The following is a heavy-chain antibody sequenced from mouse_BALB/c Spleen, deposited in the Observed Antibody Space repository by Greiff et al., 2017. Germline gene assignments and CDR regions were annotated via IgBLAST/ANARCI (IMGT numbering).Heavy chain of an antibody. CDR1: GYTFTSYW. D-gene: IGHD1-1*01. CDR3: ARDYGSRYYAMDY. V-gene: IGHV1S81*02. Sequence: QVQLQQPGAELVKPGASVKLSCKASGYTFTSYWMHWVKQRPGQGLEWIGEINPSNGRTNYNEKFKSKATLTVDKSSSTAYMQLSSLTSEDSAVYYCARDYGSRYYAMDYWGQGTSVTVSS. CDR2: INPSNGRT. J-gene: IGHJ4*01.